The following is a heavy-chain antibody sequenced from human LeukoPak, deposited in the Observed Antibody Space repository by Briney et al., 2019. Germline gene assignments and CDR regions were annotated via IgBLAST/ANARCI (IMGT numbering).Heavy chain of an antibody. J-gene: IGHJ4*02. CDR3: ARGYSSDY. CDR2: ISRSSDTI. D-gene: IGHD6-13*01. CDR1: GFTVGSHY. V-gene: IGHV3-48*04. Sequence: GGSLRLSCAASGFTVGSHYMSWVRQAPGKGLEWVSYISRSSDTIYYADSVKGRFTISRDDAKNSLYLQMNSLRAEDTAVYYCARGYSSDYWGQGTLVTVSS.